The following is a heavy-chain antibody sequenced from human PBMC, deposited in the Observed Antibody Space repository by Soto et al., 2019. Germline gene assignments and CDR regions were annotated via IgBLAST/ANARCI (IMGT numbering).Heavy chain of an antibody. D-gene: IGHD4-17*01. J-gene: IGHJ4*02. CDR2: ISGSGGST. Sequence: EVQLLESGGGLVQPGGSLRLSCAASGFTFSSYAMSWVRQAPGKGLEWVSAISGSGGSTYYADSVKGRFTISRDKSKNTLYLQMNSLRAEDTAVYYCAKDYGYGDYGIDYWGQGTLVTVSS. CDR3: AKDYGYGDYGIDY. V-gene: IGHV3-23*01. CDR1: GFTFSSYA.